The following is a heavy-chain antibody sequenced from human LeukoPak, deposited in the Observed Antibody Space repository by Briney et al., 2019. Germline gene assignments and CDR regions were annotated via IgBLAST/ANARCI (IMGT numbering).Heavy chain of an antibody. V-gene: IGHV1-46*01. D-gene: IGHD3-22*01. CDR1: GYTFTSYY. Sequence: ASVKVSCKASGYTFTSYYMHWVRQAPGQGLEWMGIINPSGGSTSYAQKFQGRVTMTRDTSTSTVYMELSSLRSEDTAVYYCARGDYYDSSGYYFDYYYGMDVWGQGTTVTVSS. J-gene: IGHJ6*02. CDR2: INPSGGST. CDR3: ARGDYYDSSGYYFDYYYGMDV.